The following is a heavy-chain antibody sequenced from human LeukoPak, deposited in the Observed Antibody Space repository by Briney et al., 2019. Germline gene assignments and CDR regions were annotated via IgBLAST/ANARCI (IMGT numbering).Heavy chain of an antibody. Sequence: GGSLRLSCAASGFTFSGSAMHWVRQASGKGLEWVGRFRSKANSYATAYAASVKGRFTISRDDSKNTAYLQMNSLKTEDTAVYYCTRNGQTYYYYGMDVWGKGTTVTVSS. J-gene: IGHJ6*04. D-gene: IGHD2-8*01. CDR2: FRSKANSYAT. V-gene: IGHV3-73*01. CDR1: GFTFSGSA. CDR3: TRNGQTYYYYGMDV.